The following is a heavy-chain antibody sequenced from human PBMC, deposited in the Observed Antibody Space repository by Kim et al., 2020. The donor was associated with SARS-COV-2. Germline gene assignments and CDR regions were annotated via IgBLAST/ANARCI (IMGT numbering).Heavy chain of an antibody. D-gene: IGHD3-3*01. V-gene: IGHV4-59*01. Sequence: KSRVTIAVDPSKNQFSLKLSSVTAADTAVYYCARDLLGSGFWSGYAGMDVWGQGTTVTVSS. J-gene: IGHJ6*02. CDR3: ARDLLGSGFWSGYAGMDV.